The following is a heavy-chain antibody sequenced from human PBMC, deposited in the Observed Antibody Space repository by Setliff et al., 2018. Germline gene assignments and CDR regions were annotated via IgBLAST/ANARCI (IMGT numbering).Heavy chain of an antibody. D-gene: IGHD3-9*01. CDR2: IYYSGST. Sequence: SETLSLTCTVSGGSISSYYWSWIRQPPGKGLEWIGYIYYSGSTNYNPSLKSRVTISVDTSKNQFSLNLYSVTAADTAVYYCARHALSFDSAWDVWGKGTTVTVSS. V-gene: IGHV4-59*08. CDR1: GGSISSYY. J-gene: IGHJ6*04. CDR3: ARHALSFDSAWDV.